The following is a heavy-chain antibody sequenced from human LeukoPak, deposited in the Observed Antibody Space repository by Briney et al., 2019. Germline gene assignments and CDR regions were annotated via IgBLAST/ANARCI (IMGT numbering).Heavy chain of an antibody. D-gene: IGHD6-19*01. V-gene: IGHV3-64*01. Sequence: GGSLRLSCAASGFTFSSYGMHWVRQAPGKGLEYVSAISSNGGSTYYANSVKGRFTISRDNSKNTVYYCARDSRDSSGWSKPFEYWGQGTLVTVSS. J-gene: IGHJ4*02. CDR1: GFTFSSYG. CDR2: ISSNGGST. CDR3: EY.